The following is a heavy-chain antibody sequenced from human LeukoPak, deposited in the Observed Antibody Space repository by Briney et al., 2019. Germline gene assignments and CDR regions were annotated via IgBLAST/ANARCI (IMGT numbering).Heavy chain of an antibody. D-gene: IGHD1-26*01. V-gene: IGHV3-74*01. J-gene: IGHJ4*02. CDR2: INSGGSST. CDR1: GFTFSPYW. Sequence: GGSLRLSCAASGFTFSPYWMHWVRHAPGKGLVWVSHINSGGSSTSYADSVKGRFTISRDNAKNTLFLQMHSLRADDTAVYYCARSFGGTYYFDYWGQGTLVTVSS. CDR3: ARSFGGTYYFDY.